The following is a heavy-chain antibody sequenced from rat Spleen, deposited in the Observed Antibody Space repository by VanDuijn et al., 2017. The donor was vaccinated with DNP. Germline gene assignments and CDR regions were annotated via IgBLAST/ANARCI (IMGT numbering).Heavy chain of an antibody. Sequence: EVQLVESGGGLVQPGRSLKLSCAGSGFTFSDYYMAWARQAPTKGLEWVASISYDGGSTYYRDSVKGRFTISRDNAKSSLYLQMDSLRSEDTATYYCARSWGDDGYPPFAYWGQGTLVTVSS. D-gene: IGHD1-12*03. CDR3: ARSWGDDGYPPFAY. CDR1: GFTFSDYY. CDR2: ISYDGGST. V-gene: IGHV5-20*01. J-gene: IGHJ3*01.